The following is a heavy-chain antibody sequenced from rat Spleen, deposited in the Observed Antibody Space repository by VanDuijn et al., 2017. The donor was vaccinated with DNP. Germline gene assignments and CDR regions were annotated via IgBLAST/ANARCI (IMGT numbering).Heavy chain of an antibody. CDR1: GYSITSSY. V-gene: IGHV3-1*01. CDR2: ISYSGST. CDR3: ARWPGYNPPDAMDA. J-gene: IGHJ4*01. D-gene: IGHD1-4*01. Sequence: EVQLQESGPGLVKPSQSLSLTCSVTGYSITSSYRWNWIRKFPGNKMEWVGHISYSGSTSYNPSLKSRISITRDTSKNQLFLQVNSVTTEDTATYHCARWPGYNPPDAMDAWGQGTSVTVSS.